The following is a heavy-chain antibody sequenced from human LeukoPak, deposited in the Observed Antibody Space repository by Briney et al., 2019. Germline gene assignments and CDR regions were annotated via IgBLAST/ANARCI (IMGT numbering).Heavy chain of an antibody. CDR1: GYSISSGYY. CDR3: ARHHGDYGGYYYYYMDV. D-gene: IGHD4-17*01. V-gene: IGHV4-38-2*02. Sequence: SETLSLTCTVSGYSISSGYYWGWIRQPPGKGLEWIGSIYHSGSTYYNPSLKSRVTISVDTSKNQFSLKLSSVTAADTAVYYCARHHGDYGGYYYYYMDVWGKGTTVTISS. CDR2: IYHSGST. J-gene: IGHJ6*03.